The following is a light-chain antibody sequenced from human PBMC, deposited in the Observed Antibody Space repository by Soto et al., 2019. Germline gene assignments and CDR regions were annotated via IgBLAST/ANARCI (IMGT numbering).Light chain of an antibody. J-gene: IGKJ1*01. CDR2: KAS. CDR1: QSISSW. Sequence: DIQMTQSPSTLSASVGDRVTITCRASQSISSWLAWYQQKPGKAPKLLIYKASSLDNGVPSRFSGSGSGTEFSLNISSLQPDDFATYYCQQYNSYPWTFGQGTKVEIK. V-gene: IGKV1-5*03. CDR3: QQYNSYPWT.